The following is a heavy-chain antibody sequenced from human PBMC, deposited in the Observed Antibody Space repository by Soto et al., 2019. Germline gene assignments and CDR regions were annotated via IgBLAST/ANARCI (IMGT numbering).Heavy chain of an antibody. V-gene: IGHV4-31*02. J-gene: IGHJ4*02. CDR3: AREHGDNMDFDY. Sequence: VQLLESGGGLVQPGGSLRLSCAASGFTFSSYAMSWVRQAPGKGLEWIGYIYYSGSTFYNPSLKSRITISADMSKNQFSLRLRSVTAADTAVYYCAREHGDNMDFDYWGQGTLVTVSS. D-gene: IGHD4-17*01. CDR1: GFTFSSYA. CDR2: IYYSGST.